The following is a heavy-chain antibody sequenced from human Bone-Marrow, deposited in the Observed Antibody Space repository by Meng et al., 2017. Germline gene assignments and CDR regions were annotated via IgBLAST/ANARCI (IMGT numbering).Heavy chain of an antibody. CDR2: IYYSGST. D-gene: IGHD3-9*01. CDR1: GGSISSSSYY. CDR3: ARGWYYDILTGPPPYYYYGMDV. J-gene: IGHJ6*02. Sequence: SETLSLTCTVSGGSISSSSYYWGWIRQPPGKGLEWIGSIYYSGSTYYNPSLKSRVTISVDTSKNQFSLKLSSVTAADTAVYYCARGWYYDILTGPPPYYYYGMDVWGQGTTVTVSS. V-gene: IGHV4-39*07.